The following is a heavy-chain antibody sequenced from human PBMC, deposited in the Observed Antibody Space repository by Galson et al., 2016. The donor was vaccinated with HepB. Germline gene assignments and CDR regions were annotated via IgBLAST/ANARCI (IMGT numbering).Heavy chain of an antibody. CDR3: TRGTPGQQLVRSLYYGMDV. J-gene: IGHJ6*02. Sequence: CAISGDSVSSNTAAWNWMRQSPSRGLEWLGRTYYRSRWYNDYALSVKSRITINPDTSKNQFSLKLNSVTPEDTAVYYCTRGTPGQQLVRSLYYGMDVWGQGTTVTVSS. D-gene: IGHD6-13*01. CDR1: GDSVSSNTAA. V-gene: IGHV6-1*01. CDR2: TYYRSRWYN.